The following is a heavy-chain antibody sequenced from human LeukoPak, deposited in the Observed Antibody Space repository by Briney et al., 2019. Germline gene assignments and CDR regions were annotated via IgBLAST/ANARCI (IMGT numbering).Heavy chain of an antibody. D-gene: IGHD6-19*01. CDR2: ISTDGSRT. CDR1: GFSFSTYA. CDR3: ARGVAITWTGSYSSGWNDALDI. V-gene: IGHV3-64*01. J-gene: IGHJ3*02. Sequence: GGFLRLSCAAFGFSFSTYAIHWVRQAPGKGLEYVSAISTDGSRTYYGNSVKGRFTISRDNSKNTVYLQMDSLRAEDMAVYYCARGVAITWTGSYSSGWNDALDIWGQGTMVTVS.